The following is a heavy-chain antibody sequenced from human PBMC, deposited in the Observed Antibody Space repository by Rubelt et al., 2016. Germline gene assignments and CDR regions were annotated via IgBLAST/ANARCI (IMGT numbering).Heavy chain of an antibody. D-gene: IGHD5-12*01. V-gene: IGHV4-39*01. CDR2: IYYSGST. CDR1: GGSISSSSYY. Sequence: QLQLQESGPGLVKPSETLSLTCTVSGGSISSSSYYWGWIRQPPGKGLEWIGSIYYSGSTYYNPSLMSRVTISVDTSKNQFSLKLSSVTAADTAVYYCARHWGYSGYEPYDYWGQGTLVTVSS. J-gene: IGHJ4*02. CDR3: ARHWGYSGYEPYDY.